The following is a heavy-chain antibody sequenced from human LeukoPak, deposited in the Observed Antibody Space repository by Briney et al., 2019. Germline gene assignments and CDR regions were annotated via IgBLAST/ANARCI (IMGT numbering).Heavy chain of an antibody. D-gene: IGHD4-11*01. J-gene: IGHJ4*02. CDR1: GGSVSSYY. V-gene: IGHV4-59*02. Sequence: PSETLSLTCTVSGGSVSSYYWSWIRQPPGKGLEWIGYIYYSGSTKYNPSLKSRVTISVDTSKNQFSLKLSSVTAADTAVYYCARGGRATVITYWGQGTLVTVSS. CDR3: ARGGRATVITY. CDR2: IYYSGST.